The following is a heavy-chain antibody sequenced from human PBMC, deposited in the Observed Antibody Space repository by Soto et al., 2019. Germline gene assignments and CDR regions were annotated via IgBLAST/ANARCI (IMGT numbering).Heavy chain of an antibody. J-gene: IGHJ4*02. CDR2: IYHSGST. D-gene: IGHD2-21*01. CDR1: GGSISSGGYS. Sequence: PSETLSLTCAVSGGSISSGGYSWSWIRQPPGKGLEWIGYIYHSGSTYYNPSLKSRVTISIDTSTNQFSLNLAAVTAADTAMYYCARDQGGDLDYWGQGTLVTVSS. CDR3: ARDQGGDLDY. V-gene: IGHV4-30-2*01.